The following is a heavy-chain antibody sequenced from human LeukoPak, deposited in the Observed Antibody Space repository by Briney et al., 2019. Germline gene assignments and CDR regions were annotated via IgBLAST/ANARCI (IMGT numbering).Heavy chain of an antibody. V-gene: IGHV3-53*01. CDR2: IYSGGST. CDR1: GFTVSSNY. J-gene: IGHJ6*03. Sequence: PGGSLRLSCAASGFTVSSNYMSWVRQAPGKGLEWVSIIYSGGSTFYADSVKGRFTISRDNSKNTLYLQMNSLRAEDTAVYYCARAAHYYYYYMDVWGKGTTVTVSS. CDR3: ARAAHYYYYYMDV.